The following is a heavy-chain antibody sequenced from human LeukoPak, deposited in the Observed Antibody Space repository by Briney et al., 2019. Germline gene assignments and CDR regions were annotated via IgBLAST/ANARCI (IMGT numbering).Heavy chain of an antibody. Sequence: AGGSLRLPCAASGFTFSSYAMHWVRQAPGKGLEWVAVISYDGSNKYYADSVKGRFTISRDNSKNTLYLQMNSLRAEDTAVYYCARAENSNHIFDYWGQGTLVTVSS. J-gene: IGHJ4*02. D-gene: IGHD4-11*01. CDR2: ISYDGSNK. CDR1: GFTFSSYA. CDR3: ARAENSNHIFDY. V-gene: IGHV3-30-3*01.